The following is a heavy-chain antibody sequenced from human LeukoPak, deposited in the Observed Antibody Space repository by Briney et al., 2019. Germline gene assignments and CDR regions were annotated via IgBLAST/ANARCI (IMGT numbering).Heavy chain of an antibody. Sequence: GGSLRLSCTASGFAFSTYWMSWVRQAPGKRLEWVANIKEDGSQKYYVGSVRGRFTISRDNAKKSLYLQMNSLRAEDTAVYYCARDPEAGDSFDYWGRGTLVTVSS. D-gene: IGHD4-17*01. J-gene: IGHJ4*02. CDR2: IKEDGSQK. V-gene: IGHV3-7*04. CDR1: GFAFSTYW. CDR3: ARDPEAGDSFDY.